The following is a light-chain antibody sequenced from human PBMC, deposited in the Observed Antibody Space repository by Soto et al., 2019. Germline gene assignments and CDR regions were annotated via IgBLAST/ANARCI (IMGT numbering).Light chain of an antibody. V-gene: IGKV3-20*01. Sequence: IVLTQSPATLSLSPWERATLSCRASQRVSSSLAWYQQKPGQAPRLLIYGASSRATGIPDRFSGSGPGTDFTLTISRLEPEDFAVYYCQQYGSSQITFGQGTRLEIK. CDR2: GAS. CDR1: QRVSSS. CDR3: QQYGSSQIT. J-gene: IGKJ5*01.